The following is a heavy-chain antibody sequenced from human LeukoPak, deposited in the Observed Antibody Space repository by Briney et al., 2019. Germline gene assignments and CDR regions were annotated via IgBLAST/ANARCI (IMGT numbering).Heavy chain of an antibody. V-gene: IGHV4-39*01. Sequence: SETLSLTCTVSGGSISSSSYYWGWIRQPPGKGLEWIGSIYYSGSTYYNPSLKSRVTISVDTSKKHFSLKLSSVTAADTAVYYCARHFAGPGTYTPYYGMDVWGQGTTVTVS. CDR3: ARHFAGPGTYTPYYGMDV. D-gene: IGHD3-3*01. CDR2: IYYSGST. CDR1: GGSISSSSYY. J-gene: IGHJ6*02.